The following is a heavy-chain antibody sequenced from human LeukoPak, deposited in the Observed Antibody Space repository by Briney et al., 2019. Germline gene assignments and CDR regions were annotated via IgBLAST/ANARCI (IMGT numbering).Heavy chain of an antibody. CDR3: ARDHKKYSSSGYYMDV. D-gene: IGHD6-13*01. CDR2: INHSGST. V-gene: IGHV4-34*01. J-gene: IGHJ6*03. Sequence: PSETLSLTCAVYGGSFSGYYWSWIRQPPGKGLEWIGEINHSGSTNYNPSLKSRVTISVDTSKNQFSLKLSSVTAADTAVYYCARDHKKYSSSGYYMDVWGKGTTVTVSS. CDR1: GGSFSGYY.